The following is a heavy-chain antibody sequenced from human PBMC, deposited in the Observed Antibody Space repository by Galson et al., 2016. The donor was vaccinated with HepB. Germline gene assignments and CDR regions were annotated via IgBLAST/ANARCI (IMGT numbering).Heavy chain of an antibody. CDR1: GFTFSNYG. CDR3: AKDSGTVTTYYYYYYGMDV. V-gene: IGHV3-30*18. J-gene: IGHJ6*02. Sequence: SLRLSCAASGFTFSNYGLHWVRQAPGKGLEWVAVISFDGSNKYYADSVKGRFTISRDNSKNTLYLQMNSLRAEDTAMYYCAKDSGTVTTYYYYYYGMDVWGQGTTVTVSS. CDR2: ISFDGSNK. D-gene: IGHD4-17*01.